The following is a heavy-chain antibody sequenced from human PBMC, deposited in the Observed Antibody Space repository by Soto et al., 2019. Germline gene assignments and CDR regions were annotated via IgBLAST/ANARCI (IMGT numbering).Heavy chain of an antibody. Sequence: QLQLQESGPGLVKPSETLSLTCTVSGGSISSSSYYWGWIRQPPGKGLEWIGSIYYSGSTYYNPSLKSRVTISVDTSKNQFSLKLSSVTAADTAVYYCASVVPAANYYYGMAVWGQGTTVTVS. CDR1: GGSISSSSYY. V-gene: IGHV4-39*01. J-gene: IGHJ6*02. D-gene: IGHD2-2*01. CDR2: IYYSGST. CDR3: ASVVPAANYYYGMAV.